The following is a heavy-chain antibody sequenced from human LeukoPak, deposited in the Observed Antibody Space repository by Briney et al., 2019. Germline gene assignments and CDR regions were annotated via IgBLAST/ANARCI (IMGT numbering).Heavy chain of an antibody. V-gene: IGHV3-23*01. CDR1: GFTFSNTA. Sequence: PGGSLRLSCAASGFTFSNTAMSWVRQAPGKGLEWLSIIRGSGLNAYYADSVKGRFTISRDNSKSTLFLQMNSLRAEDTALYYCVKRTMAGVLERRTYYFDYWGQGSLVTVSP. D-gene: IGHD2-2*01. CDR3: VKRTMAGVLERRTYYFDY. J-gene: IGHJ4*02. CDR2: IRGSGLNA.